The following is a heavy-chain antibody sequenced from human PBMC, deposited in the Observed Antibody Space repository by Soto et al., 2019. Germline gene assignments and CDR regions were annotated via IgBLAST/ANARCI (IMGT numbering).Heavy chain of an antibody. J-gene: IGHJ6*02. D-gene: IGHD6-13*01. CDR3: ASPFIAAAGVGMDV. Sequence: PSETLSLTCTVSGGSISNSSYLWGWIRQPPGKGLEWIGKITHSGSTYYNPSLKSRVTISVDTSKNQFSLKLSSVTAADTAVYYCASPFIAAAGVGMDVWGQGTTVTVSS. CDR2: ITHSGST. CDR1: GGSISNSSYL. V-gene: IGHV4-39*07.